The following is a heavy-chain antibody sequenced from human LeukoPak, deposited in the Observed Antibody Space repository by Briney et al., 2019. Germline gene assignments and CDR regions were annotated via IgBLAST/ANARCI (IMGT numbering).Heavy chain of an antibody. CDR2: IKSKTDGGTT. Sequence: GGSLRLSCAASGFTFSSAWMSWVRRAPGKGLEWVGRIKSKTDGGTTDYAAPVKGRFTISRDDSKNTLYLQMNSLKTEDTAVYYCTTEGDYGDYTYWGQGTLVTVSS. CDR3: TTEGDYGDYTY. J-gene: IGHJ4*02. CDR1: GFTFSSAW. V-gene: IGHV3-15*01. D-gene: IGHD4-17*01.